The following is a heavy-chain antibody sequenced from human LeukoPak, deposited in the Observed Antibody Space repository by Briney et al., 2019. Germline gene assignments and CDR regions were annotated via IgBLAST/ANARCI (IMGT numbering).Heavy chain of an antibody. V-gene: IGHV3-23*01. D-gene: IGHD3-22*01. CDR2: VGGSGSST. Sequence: PGGSLRLSCAASGFTFSGYAMNWVRQAPGKGLEWVSGVGGSGSSTYYADSLKGRFTISRDNSKNTLFLQMNSLRAEDTAMYYCARDSRYYDSSGSPFFDYWGQGTLVTVSS. CDR3: ARDSRYYDSSGSPFFDY. J-gene: IGHJ4*02. CDR1: GFTFSGYA.